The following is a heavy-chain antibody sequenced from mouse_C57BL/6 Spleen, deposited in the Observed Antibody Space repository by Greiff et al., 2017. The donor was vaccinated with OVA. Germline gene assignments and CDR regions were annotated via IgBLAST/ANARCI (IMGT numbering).Heavy chain of an antibody. D-gene: IGHD2-3*01. J-gene: IGHJ2*01. CDR2: IYPRSGNT. CDR3: ATVDGYYGGGY. CDR1: GYTFTSYG. V-gene: IGHV1-81*01. Sequence: QVQLQQSGAELARPGASVKLSCKASGYTFTSYGISWVKQRTGQGLEWIGEIYPRSGNTYYNEKFKGKATLTADKSSSTAYMELRSLTSEDAAVYFCATVDGYYGGGYWGQGTTLTVSS.